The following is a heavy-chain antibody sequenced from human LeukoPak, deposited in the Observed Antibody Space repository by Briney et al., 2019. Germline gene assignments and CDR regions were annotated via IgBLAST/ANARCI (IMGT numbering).Heavy chain of an antibody. CDR3: ARTEESGYSYGYFGYYYYMDV. V-gene: IGHV4-59*01. Sequence: SETLCLTCAVSGGSISSYYWNWVRQPPGKGLEYIGYIYYSGSTNYNPSLKSRVTISVDTSKNQFSLKLSSVTAADTAVYYCARTEESGYSYGYFGYYYYMDVWGKGTTVTVSS. CDR1: GGSISSYY. CDR2: IYYSGST. D-gene: IGHD5-18*01. J-gene: IGHJ6*03.